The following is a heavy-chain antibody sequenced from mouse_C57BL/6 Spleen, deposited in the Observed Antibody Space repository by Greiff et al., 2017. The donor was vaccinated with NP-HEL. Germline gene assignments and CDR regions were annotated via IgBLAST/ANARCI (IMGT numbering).Heavy chain of an antibody. CDR2: IYPGDGDT. Sequence: QVQLQQSGPELVKPGASVKISCKASGYAFSSSWMNWVKQRPGKGLEWIGRIYPGDGDTNYNGKFKGKATLTADKSSSTAYMQLSSLTSEDSAVYFCARGTEGDYFDYWGQGTTLTVSS. CDR1: GYAFSSSW. CDR3: ARGTEGDYFDY. J-gene: IGHJ2*01. V-gene: IGHV1-82*01. D-gene: IGHD3-3*01.